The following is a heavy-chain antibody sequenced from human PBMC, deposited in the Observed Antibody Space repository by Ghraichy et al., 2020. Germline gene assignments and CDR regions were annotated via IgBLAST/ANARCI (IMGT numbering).Heavy chain of an antibody. CDR3: TKDQAIRVRGVIITPLYYGMDV. V-gene: IGHV3-23*01. Sequence: GGSLRLSCAASGFTFSSYAMSWVRQAPGKGLEWVSAISGNGDSTYHADSVKGRFTISRDNSKNTLYLQMNSLRAEDTAVYYCTKDQAIRVRGVIITPLYYGMDVWGQGTTVTVSS. CDR1: GFTFSSYA. D-gene: IGHD3-10*01. CDR2: ISGNGDST. J-gene: IGHJ6*02.